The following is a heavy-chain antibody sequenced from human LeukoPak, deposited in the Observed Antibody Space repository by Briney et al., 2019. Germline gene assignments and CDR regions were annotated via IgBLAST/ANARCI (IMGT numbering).Heavy chain of an antibody. J-gene: IGHJ3*02. CDR2: IYSGGST. D-gene: IGHD2-21*01. Sequence: GGSLRLSCAASGFTVSSNYMSWVRQAPGKGLEWVSVIYSGGSTYYADSVKGRFTISRDNSKNTLYLQMNSLRAEDTAVYYCARGGIAYFQAGAFDIWGQGTMVTVSS. V-gene: IGHV3-53*01. CDR1: GFTVSSNY. CDR3: ARGGIAYFQAGAFDI.